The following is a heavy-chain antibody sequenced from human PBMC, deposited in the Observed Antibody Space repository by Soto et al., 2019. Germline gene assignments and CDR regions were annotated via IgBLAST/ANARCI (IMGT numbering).Heavy chain of an antibody. D-gene: IGHD6-13*01. CDR2: IYHSGST. CDR3: ARANRYSSSWYYFDY. J-gene: IGHJ4*02. Sequence: PSETLSLTCAVSGGSISSSNWWSWVRQPPGKGLEWIGEIYHSGSTNYNPSLKSRVTISVDKSKNQFSLKLSSVTAADTAVYYCARANRYSSSWYYFDYWGQGTLVTVSS. V-gene: IGHV4-4*02. CDR1: GGSISSSNW.